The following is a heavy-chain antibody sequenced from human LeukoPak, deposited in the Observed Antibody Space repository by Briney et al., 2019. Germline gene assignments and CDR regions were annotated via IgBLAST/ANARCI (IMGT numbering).Heavy chain of an antibody. CDR3: ATIRPYYDSSGPRGGYFDY. V-gene: IGHV1-18*01. J-gene: IGHJ4*02. D-gene: IGHD3-22*01. CDR2: ISAYNGNT. CDR1: GYTFTSYG. Sequence: ASVKVSCKASGYTFTSYGISWVRQAPGQGLEWMGWISAYNGNTNYAQKLQGRATMTTDTSTSTAYMELRSLRSDDTAVYYCATIRPYYDSSGPRGGYFDYWGQGTLVTVSS.